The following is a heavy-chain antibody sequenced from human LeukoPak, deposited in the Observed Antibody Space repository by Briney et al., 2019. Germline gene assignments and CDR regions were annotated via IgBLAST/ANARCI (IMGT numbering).Heavy chain of an antibody. D-gene: IGHD3-3*01. Sequence: ASETLSLTCTVSGGSIRSSSYYWGWIRQPPGKGLGWIGSVYSSGSTYYNPSLKSRVSISVDTSKNQFSLKLSSVTAADTAVYYCARPPDFWSGTGAFEIWGRGTVVTVSS. CDR1: GGSIRSSSYY. CDR2: VYSSGST. J-gene: IGHJ3*02. V-gene: IGHV4-39*01. CDR3: ARPPDFWSGTGAFEI.